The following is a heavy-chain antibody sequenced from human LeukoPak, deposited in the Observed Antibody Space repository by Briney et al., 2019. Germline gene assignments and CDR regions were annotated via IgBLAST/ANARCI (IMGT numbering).Heavy chain of an antibody. D-gene: IGHD1-26*01. J-gene: IGHJ4*02. CDR1: GYSFTSYW. CDR2: IYPGDSDT. Sequence: GESLQISCKGSGYSFTSYWIGWVRQMPGKGLEWMGIIYPGDSDTRYSPSFQGQVTISADKSISTAYLQWSSLKAPDTAMYYCARLLEDLLGATDYWGQGTLVTVSS. V-gene: IGHV5-51*01. CDR3: ARLLEDLLGATDY.